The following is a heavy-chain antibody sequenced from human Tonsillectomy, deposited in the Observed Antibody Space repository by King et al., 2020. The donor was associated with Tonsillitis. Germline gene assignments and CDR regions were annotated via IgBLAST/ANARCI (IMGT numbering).Heavy chain of an antibody. CDR3: ATMGADPYYYFGMDV. Sequence: QLQESGPGLVKPSETLSLTCTVSGASITDYYWTWLRQPPGRGLEWIGHIHYSGGIDYNPSLKSRLTISVDTSSNQFSLKLRSVTASDTAVYFCATMGADPYYYFGMDVWGQGTTVTVSS. J-gene: IGHJ6*02. D-gene: IGHD4/OR15-4a*01. CDR2: IHYSGGI. V-gene: IGHV4-59*08. CDR1: GASITDYY.